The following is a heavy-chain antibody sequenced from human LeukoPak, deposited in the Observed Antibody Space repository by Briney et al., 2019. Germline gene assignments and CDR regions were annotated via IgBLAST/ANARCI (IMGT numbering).Heavy chain of an antibody. V-gene: IGHV3-30*18. Sequence: GGSLRLSCAASGFTFSSSWMSWVRQAPGKGLEWVAVISYDGSNKYYADSVKGRFTISRDNSKNTLYLQMNSLRAEDTAVYYCAKVNPYYYDSSGYTDYWGQGTLVTVSS. CDR3: AKVNPYYYDSSGYTDY. CDR2: ISYDGSNK. D-gene: IGHD3-22*01. J-gene: IGHJ4*02. CDR1: GFTFSSSW.